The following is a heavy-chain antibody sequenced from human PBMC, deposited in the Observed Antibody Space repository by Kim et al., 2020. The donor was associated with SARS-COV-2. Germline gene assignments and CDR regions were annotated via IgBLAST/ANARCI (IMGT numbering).Heavy chain of an antibody. CDR3: ARRDSYGLAPFDY. Sequence: SETLSLTCTVSGGSISSSSYYWGWIRQPPGKGLEWIGSIYYSGSTYYNPSLKSRVTISVDTSKNQFSLKLSSVTAADTAVYYCARRDSYGLAPFDYWGQG. V-gene: IGHV4-39*01. CDR2: IYYSGST. J-gene: IGHJ4*02. CDR1: GGSISSSSYY. D-gene: IGHD5-18*01.